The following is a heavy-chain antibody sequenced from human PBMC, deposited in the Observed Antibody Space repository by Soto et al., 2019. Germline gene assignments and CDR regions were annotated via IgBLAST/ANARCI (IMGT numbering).Heavy chain of an antibody. D-gene: IGHD6-19*01. Sequence: ASVKVSCKASGYTFTSYGISWVRQAPGQGLEWMGWISAYNGNTNYAQKLQGRVTITRDMSTSTAYMELSSLRSEDTAVYYCAAPSSGWFNDAFDIWVQGTMVT. V-gene: IGHV1-18*01. J-gene: IGHJ3*02. CDR3: AAPSSGWFNDAFDI. CDR2: ISAYNGNT. CDR1: GYTFTSYG.